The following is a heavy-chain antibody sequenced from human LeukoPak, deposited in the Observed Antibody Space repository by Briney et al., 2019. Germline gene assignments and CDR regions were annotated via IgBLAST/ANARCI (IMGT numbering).Heavy chain of an antibody. J-gene: IGHJ4*02. CDR1: GFTFSSYW. CDR3: AKQSAGSAAWYSLHYDF. D-gene: IGHD6-13*01. CDR2: VDGGGGGT. V-gene: IGHV3-23*01. Sequence: GGSLRLSCAASGFTFSSYWMSWVRQAPGRGLEWVSSVDGGGGGTYYADSVKGRFTISRDNSKDTLYLQMNGLRAEDTAVYFCAKQSAGSAAWYSLHYDFWGQGTLVTVSS.